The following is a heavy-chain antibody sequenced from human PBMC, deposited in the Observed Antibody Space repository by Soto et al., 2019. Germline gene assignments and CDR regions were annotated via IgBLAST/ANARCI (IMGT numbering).Heavy chain of an antibody. CDR3: ARVNDSSGYYYDAFDI. Sequence: PGGSLRLSCAASGFTFSSYSMNWVRQAPGKGLEWVSSISSSSSYIYYADSVKGRFTTSRDNAKNSLYLQMNSLRVEDTAVYYWARVNDSSGYYYDAFDIWGQGTMVTVSS. CDR2: ISSSSSYI. D-gene: IGHD3-22*01. J-gene: IGHJ3*02. V-gene: IGHV3-21*01. CDR1: GFTFSSYS.